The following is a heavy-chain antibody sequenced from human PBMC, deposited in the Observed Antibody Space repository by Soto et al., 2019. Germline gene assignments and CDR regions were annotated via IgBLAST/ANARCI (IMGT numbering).Heavy chain of an antibody. Sequence: EVQLVESGGDLVQPGGSLRLSCAASGFTFSTYWMTWVRQAPGRGLEWVANIRKDASVIHYADSVEGRFTISRDNAKNSLYLQMSSLRAEDTAVYFCARDLSPADGNLFYEAFDIWGQGTVVTVSS. CDR3: ARDLSPADGNLFYEAFDI. V-gene: IGHV3-7*01. D-gene: IGHD6-25*01. J-gene: IGHJ3*02. CDR1: GFTFSTYW. CDR2: IRKDASVI.